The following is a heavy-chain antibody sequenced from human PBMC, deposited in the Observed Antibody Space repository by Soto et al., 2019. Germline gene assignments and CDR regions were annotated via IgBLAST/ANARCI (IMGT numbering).Heavy chain of an antibody. CDR1: GFTFSSYS. J-gene: IGHJ4*02. D-gene: IGHD3-22*01. CDR2: ISSSSSTI. Sequence: PGGSLRLSCAASGFTFSSYSMNWVRQAPGKGLEWVSYISSSSSTIYYADSVKGRFTISRDNSKNTLYLQMNSLRAEDTAVYYCARDKDYYDSSGYYGSSVFDYWGQGTLVTVSS. CDR3: ARDKDYYDSSGYYGSSVFDY. V-gene: IGHV3-48*01.